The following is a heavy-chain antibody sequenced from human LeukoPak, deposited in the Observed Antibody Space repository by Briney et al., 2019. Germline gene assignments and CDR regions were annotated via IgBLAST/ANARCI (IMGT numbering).Heavy chain of an antibody. Sequence: ASVMVSCKASGYTFTSYGISWVRQAPGQGLEWMGWISGYNGYTHYAHNLQGRVTMTTDTSTSTAYMELRSLRSDDTAVYYCARDEARYSSGYYPNWFDPWGQGTLVTVSS. CDR3: ARDEARYSSGYYPNWFDP. J-gene: IGHJ5*02. CDR2: ISGYNGYT. D-gene: IGHD3-22*01. V-gene: IGHV1-18*01. CDR1: GYTFTSYG.